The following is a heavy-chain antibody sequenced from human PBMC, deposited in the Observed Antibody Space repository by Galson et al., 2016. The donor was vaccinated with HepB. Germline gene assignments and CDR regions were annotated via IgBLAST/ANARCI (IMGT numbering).Heavy chain of an antibody. CDR1: GFTFSNYA. V-gene: IGHV3-23*01. Sequence: SLRLSCAASGFTFSNYAMSWVRQAPGQGLEWVSSIRGSGGSTYYADYVKGRFTISRDNSKNTLYLQMNSLRAEDTALYFCAKDPTIVGPTAEGYWGQGTLVTVSS. CDR3: AKDPTIVGPTAEGY. CDR2: IRGSGGST. J-gene: IGHJ4*02. D-gene: IGHD1-26*01.